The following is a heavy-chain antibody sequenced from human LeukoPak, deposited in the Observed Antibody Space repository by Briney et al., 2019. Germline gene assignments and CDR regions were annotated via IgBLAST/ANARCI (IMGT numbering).Heavy chain of an antibody. CDR1: GFTFSTYS. CDR2: ISSSSIYI. CDR3: ARERRAEHDAFDI. Sequence: GGSLRLSCAASGFTFSTYSMNWVRQAPGKGLEWVSSISSSSIYIYYADSVKGRFTISRDNAKKSLYLQMNSLRAEDTAVYYCARERRAEHDAFDIWGQGTMVTVSS. J-gene: IGHJ3*02. V-gene: IGHV3-21*01.